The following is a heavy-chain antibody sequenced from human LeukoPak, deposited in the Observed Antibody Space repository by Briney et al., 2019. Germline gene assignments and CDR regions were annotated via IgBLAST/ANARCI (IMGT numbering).Heavy chain of an antibody. J-gene: IGHJ4*02. Sequence: GGSLRLSCAASGFTFSSYAMSWVRQAPGKGLEWVSAISGSGGSTYYADSVKGRFTVSRDNSKNTLYLQMNSLRAEDTAVYYCAKIGILMVYAEFDYWGQGTLVTVSS. CDR2: ISGSGGST. CDR1: GFTFSSYA. V-gene: IGHV3-23*01. CDR3: AKIGILMVYAEFDY. D-gene: IGHD2-8*01.